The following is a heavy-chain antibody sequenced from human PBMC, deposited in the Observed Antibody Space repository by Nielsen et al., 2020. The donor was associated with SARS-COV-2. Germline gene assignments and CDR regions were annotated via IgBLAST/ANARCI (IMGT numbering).Heavy chain of an antibody. CDR3: ARVSITFGGVIPPDY. CDR2: ISAYNGNT. D-gene: IGHD3-16*02. V-gene: IGHV1-18*04. CDR1: GYTFTSYG. J-gene: IGHJ4*02. Sequence: ASVKVSCKASGYTFTSYGISWVRQAPGQGLEWMGWISAYNGNTNYAQKLQGRVTMTIDTSTSTAYMELRSLRSDDTAVYYCARVSITFGGVIPPDYWGQGTLVTVSS.